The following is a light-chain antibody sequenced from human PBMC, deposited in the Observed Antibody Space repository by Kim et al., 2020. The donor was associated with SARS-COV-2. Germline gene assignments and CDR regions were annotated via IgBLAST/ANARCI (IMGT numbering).Light chain of an antibody. CDR3: CSYAGTTTYWL. Sequence: QQTTISCIGTSSDVGNYTLVSWYQQLPGKAPKLIIYQDTKRPSGVSARFSGSKSGNTASLTISGLQFEDEADYYCCSYAGTTTYWLFGGGTQLTVL. CDR1: SSDVGNYTL. V-gene: IGLV2-23*01. J-gene: IGLJ3*02. CDR2: QDT.